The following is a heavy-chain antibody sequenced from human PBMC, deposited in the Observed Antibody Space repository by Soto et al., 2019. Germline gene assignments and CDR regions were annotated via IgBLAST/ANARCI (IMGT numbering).Heavy chain of an antibody. CDR2: ISWNSGSI. V-gene: IGHV3-9*01. J-gene: IGHJ4*02. Sequence: EVQLVESGGGLVQPGRSLRLSCAASGFTFDDYAMHWVRQAPGKGLEWVSGISWNSGSIGYADSVKGRFTIYRDNAKNSRYLQLNSLRAEDTALYYCGEGSYTGMDYWGQGTLVTVSS. CDR3: GEGSYTGMDY. CDR1: GFTFDDYA. D-gene: IGHD5-18*01.